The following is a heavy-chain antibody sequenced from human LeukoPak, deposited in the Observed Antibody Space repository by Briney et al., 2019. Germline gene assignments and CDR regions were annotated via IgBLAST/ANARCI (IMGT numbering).Heavy chain of an antibody. CDR1: GGSISSYY. Sequence: SETLSLTCTVSGGSISSYYWSWIRQPPGKGLEWIGYIYYSGSTNYNPSLKSRVTISVDTSKNQFSLKLSSVTAADTAVYYCARARLGATHYWSQGTLVTVSP. J-gene: IGHJ4*02. CDR3: ARARLGATHY. V-gene: IGHV4-59*01. D-gene: IGHD1-26*01. CDR2: IYYSGST.